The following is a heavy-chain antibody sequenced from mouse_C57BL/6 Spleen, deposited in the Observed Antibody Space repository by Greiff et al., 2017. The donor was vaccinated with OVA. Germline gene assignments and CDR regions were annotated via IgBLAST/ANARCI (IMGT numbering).Heavy chain of an antibody. CDR3: TSPYEYDAGGTYYAMDY. V-gene: IGHV5-17*01. D-gene: IGHD2-4*01. Sequence: EVQRVESGGGLVKPGGSLKLSCAASGFTFSDYGMHWVRQAPEKGLEWVAYISSGSSTIYYADTVKGRFTISRDNAKNTLFLQMTSLRTEDTAMYYCTSPYEYDAGGTYYAMDYWGQGTSVTVSS. J-gene: IGHJ4*01. CDR2: ISSGSSTI. CDR1: GFTFSDYG.